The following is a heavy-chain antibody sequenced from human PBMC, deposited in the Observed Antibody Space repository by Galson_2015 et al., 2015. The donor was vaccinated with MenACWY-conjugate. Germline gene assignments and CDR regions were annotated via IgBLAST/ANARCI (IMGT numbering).Heavy chain of an antibody. V-gene: IGHV1-69*13. CDR2: IIPIFGTA. Sequence: SVKVSCKASGGTFSSYAISWVRQAPGQGLEWMGGIIPIFGTANYAQKFQGRVTITADESTSTAYMELSSLRSEDTAVYYCARGKVGATKVNYFDYWGQGTLVTVSS. CDR3: ARGKVGATKVNYFDY. D-gene: IGHD1-26*01. CDR1: GGTFSSYA. J-gene: IGHJ4*02.